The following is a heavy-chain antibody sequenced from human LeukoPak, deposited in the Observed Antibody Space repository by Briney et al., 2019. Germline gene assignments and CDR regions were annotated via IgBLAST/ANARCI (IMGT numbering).Heavy chain of an antibody. CDR1: GFTFSSYE. Sequence: GGSLRLSCAASGFTFSSYEMNWVRQAPGKGLEWVSYISSSGSTIYYADSVKGRFTISRDNAKNSLYLQMNSLRAEDTAVYYCARIGSSRARAFDIWGQGTMVTVSS. V-gene: IGHV3-48*03. CDR2: ISSSGSTI. D-gene: IGHD1-26*01. J-gene: IGHJ3*02. CDR3: ARIGSSRARAFDI.